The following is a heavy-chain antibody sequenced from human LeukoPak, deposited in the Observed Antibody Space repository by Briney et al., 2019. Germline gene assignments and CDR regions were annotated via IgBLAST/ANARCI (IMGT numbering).Heavy chain of an antibody. V-gene: IGHV3-23*01. CDR2: ISGSGGST. Sequence: GGSLRLSCAASGLTFSSYAMSWVRQAPGKGLEWVSAISGSGGSTYYADSVKGWFTISRDNSKNTLYLQMNSLRAEDTAVYYCAKGGAKLWFGELLYARARDYYMDVWGKGTTVTVSS. J-gene: IGHJ6*03. CDR3: AKGGAKLWFGELLYARARDYYMDV. CDR1: GLTFSSYA. D-gene: IGHD3-10*01.